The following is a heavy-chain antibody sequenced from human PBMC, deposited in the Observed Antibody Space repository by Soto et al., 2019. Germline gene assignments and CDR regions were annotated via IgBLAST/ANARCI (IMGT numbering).Heavy chain of an antibody. J-gene: IGHJ6*02. V-gene: IGHV1-69*01. D-gene: IGHD6-13*01. CDR3: GRDRLRPAAGIAVYNCYCVDV. CDR2: IIPIFGTA. Sequence: QVQLVQSGAEVKKPGSSVKVSCKASGDTFSNSAITWVRQAPGQGLEWMGGIIPIFGTATYAQKFQGRVTITADESTSTVYMELSSLKSGDTAVYYCGRDRLRPAAGIAVYNCYCVDVCGQVTMVAVSS. CDR1: GDTFSNSA.